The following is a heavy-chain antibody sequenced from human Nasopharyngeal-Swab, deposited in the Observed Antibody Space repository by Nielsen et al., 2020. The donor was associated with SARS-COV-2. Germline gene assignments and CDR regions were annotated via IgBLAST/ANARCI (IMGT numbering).Heavy chain of an antibody. V-gene: IGHV4-39*02. CDR2: IYHSGST. J-gene: IGHJ4*02. D-gene: IGHD1-1*01. Sequence: WFRQAPGKGLEWIGSIYHSGSTYYNPSLKSRVTISVDTSRNHFSLKLRSVTGADTAVYYCACHRTASFYYWGQGTLVTVSS. CDR3: ACHRTASFYY.